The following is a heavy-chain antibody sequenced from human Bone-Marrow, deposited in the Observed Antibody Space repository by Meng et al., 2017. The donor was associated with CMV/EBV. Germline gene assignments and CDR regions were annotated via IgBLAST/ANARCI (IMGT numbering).Heavy chain of an antibody. CDR2: IYSGGST. Sequence: GESLKISCAASGFTVSSNYMSWVRQAPGKGLEWVSVIYSGGSTYYADSVKGRFTISRDNSKNTLYLQMNSLRAEDTAVYYCARDSGSYTPFGYYYYGMDVWGQGTTVTFSS. CDR3: ARDSGSYTPFGYYYYGMDV. D-gene: IGHD1-26*01. CDR1: GFTVSSNY. V-gene: IGHV3-66*02. J-gene: IGHJ6*02.